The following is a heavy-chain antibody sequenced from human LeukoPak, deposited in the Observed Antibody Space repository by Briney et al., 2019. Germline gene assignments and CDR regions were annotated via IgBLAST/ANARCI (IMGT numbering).Heavy chain of an antibody. CDR2: TSFDGNDQ. J-gene: IGHJ6*02. CDR1: GFPFSRYA. CDR3: ARDRWELLSNSYHYCGLDV. V-gene: IGHV3-30-3*01. Sequence: RPLRLSCAASGFPFSRYAMHWVREAPGEGLEWVALTSFDGNDQYYADFVKGRFTISRDSSKNTLYLQMNSLRPDDTAVYYCARDRWELLSNSYHYCGLDVWGQGTTVTVSS. D-gene: IGHD2-15*01.